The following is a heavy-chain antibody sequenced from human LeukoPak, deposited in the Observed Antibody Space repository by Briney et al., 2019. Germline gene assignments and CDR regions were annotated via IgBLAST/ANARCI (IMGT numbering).Heavy chain of an antibody. D-gene: IGHD3-22*01. Sequence: GGSLRLSCAASGFTFSSYSMNWVRQAPGKGLEWVSSISSSSSYIYYADSVKGRFTISRDNAKNSLYMQMNSLRAEDTAVYYCARGDYYDSSGPDLFDYWGQGTLVNVSS. V-gene: IGHV3-21*01. CDR1: GFTFSSYS. J-gene: IGHJ4*02. CDR2: ISSSSSYI. CDR3: ARGDYYDSSGPDLFDY.